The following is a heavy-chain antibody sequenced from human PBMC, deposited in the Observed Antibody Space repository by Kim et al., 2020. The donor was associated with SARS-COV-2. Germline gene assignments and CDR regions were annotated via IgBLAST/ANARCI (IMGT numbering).Heavy chain of an antibody. CDR1: GGSISSSSYY. CDR2: IYYSGST. CDR3: AGNNYGGNSYAFDI. V-gene: IGHV4-39*01. J-gene: IGHJ3*02. Sequence: SETLSLTCTVSGGSISSSSYYWGWIRQPPGKGLEWIGSIYYSGSTYYNPSLKSRVTISVDTSKNQFSLKLSSVTAADTAVYYCAGNNYGGNSYAFDIWGQGTMVTVSS. D-gene: IGHD4-17*01.